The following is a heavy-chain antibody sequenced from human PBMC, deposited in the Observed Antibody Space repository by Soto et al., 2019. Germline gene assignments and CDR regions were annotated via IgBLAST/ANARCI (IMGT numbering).Heavy chain of an antibody. V-gene: IGHV4-30-4*01. CDR3: ARGVGVGAYYYYYGMDV. CDR2: IYYSGST. J-gene: IGHJ6*02. D-gene: IGHD1-26*01. Sequence: SETLSRTCTVSGGSISSGDYYWSWIRQPPGKGLEWIGYIYYSGSTYYNPSLKSRVTISVDTSKNQFSLKLSSVTAADTAVYYCARGVGVGAYYYYYGMDVWGQGTTVTVSS. CDR1: GGSISSGDYY.